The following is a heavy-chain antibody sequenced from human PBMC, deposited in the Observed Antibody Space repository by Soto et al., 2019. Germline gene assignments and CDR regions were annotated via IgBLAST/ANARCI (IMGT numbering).Heavy chain of an antibody. CDR1: GYSFTSYW. Sequence: PGESLKISCKGSGYSFTSYWIGWVRQMPGKGLEWMGIIYPGDSDTRYSPSFQGQVTISADKSISTAYLQWSSLKASDTAMYYCAILSHDYSNYYYYYGMDVWGQGTTVTVSS. V-gene: IGHV5-51*01. CDR3: AILSHDYSNYYYYYGMDV. D-gene: IGHD4-4*01. CDR2: IYPGDSDT. J-gene: IGHJ6*02.